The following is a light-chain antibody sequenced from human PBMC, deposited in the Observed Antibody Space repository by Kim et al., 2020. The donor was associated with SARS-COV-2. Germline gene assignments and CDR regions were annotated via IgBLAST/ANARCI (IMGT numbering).Light chain of an antibody. V-gene: IGLV2-11*01. Sequence: QSALTQARSVSGSPGQSVTISCNGTSRDIGGHHYVSWYQQLPGKAPKLIIYDVFTRPSGVPERFSGSKSGNTASLTISGVQPEDEADYHCSSYAGDNTFVFGGGTKVTVL. J-gene: IGLJ2*01. CDR2: DVF. CDR3: SSYAGDNTFV. CDR1: SRDIGGHHY.